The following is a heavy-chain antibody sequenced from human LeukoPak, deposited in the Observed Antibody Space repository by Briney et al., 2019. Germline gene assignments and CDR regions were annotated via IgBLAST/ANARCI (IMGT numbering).Heavy chain of an antibody. CDR2: IYPGDSDT. CDR1: GYSFTSYW. Sequence: GESLKISCKGSGYSFTSYWIGWVRQMPGKGLEWMGIIYPGDSDTRYSPSFQGQVTISADKSISTAYLQWSSLKASDTAMYSCARLRFLEWLLEPFDYWGQGTLVTVSS. V-gene: IGHV5-51*01. D-gene: IGHD3-3*01. CDR3: ARLRFLEWLLEPFDY. J-gene: IGHJ4*02.